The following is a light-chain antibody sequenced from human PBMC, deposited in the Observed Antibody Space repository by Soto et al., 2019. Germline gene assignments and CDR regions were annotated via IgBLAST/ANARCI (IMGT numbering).Light chain of an antibody. J-gene: IGKJ2*01. CDR1: QSVTSSY. V-gene: IGKV3-20*01. CDR2: GAS. CDR3: RHYGSSPPGYT. Sequence: EVVLTQSPGTLSLSPGDRATLSCRASQSVTSSYFAWYQQKPGQAPRVLIYGASSRATGIPDRFSGSGSWTDFTLLISRLEPEDFAVYYSRHYGSSPPGYTFGQGTKLEIK.